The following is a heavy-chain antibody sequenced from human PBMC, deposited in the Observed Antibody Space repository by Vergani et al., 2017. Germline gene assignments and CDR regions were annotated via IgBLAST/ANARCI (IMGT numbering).Heavy chain of an antibody. D-gene: IGHD3-16*02. CDR2: VSPYNGNT. V-gene: IGHV1-18*01. CDR3: AREGFYDNIRGTYRPPSYYGMGV. Sequence: QSQLVQSGDEVKKPGGAGGVSWETGWDRWGEEGGVWGRGAPGQGGEGVGWVSPYNGNTNYGQKIQGRVTMTTDTSTRTAYMQLRSLTFDDTAVYYCAREGFYDNIRGTYRPPSYYGMGVWGQGTKVTVAS. J-gene: IGHJ6*02. CDR1: WDRWGEEG.